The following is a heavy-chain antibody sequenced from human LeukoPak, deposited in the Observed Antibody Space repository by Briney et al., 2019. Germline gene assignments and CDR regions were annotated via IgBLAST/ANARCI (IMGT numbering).Heavy chain of an antibody. D-gene: IGHD6-13*01. Sequence: GASVKVSCKASGYTFTGYYMHWVRQAPGQGLEWMGWINPNSGGTNYAQKFQGRVTITADESTSTAYMELSSLRSEDTAVYYCASSAQQLVFFAGFDYWGQGTLVTVSS. CDR3: ASSAQQLVFFAGFDY. CDR1: GYTFTGYY. V-gene: IGHV1-2*02. J-gene: IGHJ4*02. CDR2: INPNSGGT.